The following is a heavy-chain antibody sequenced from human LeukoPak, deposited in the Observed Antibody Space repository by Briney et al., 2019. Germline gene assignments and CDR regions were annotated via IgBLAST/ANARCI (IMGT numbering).Heavy chain of an antibody. D-gene: IGHD1-26*01. CDR2: IYYSGST. CDR3: ARHVRGSYFLLGY. Sequence: SETLSLTCTVSGGSISSYYWSWIRQPPGKGLEWIGYIYYSGSTNYNPSLKSRVTISVDTSKNQFSLKLSSVTAADTAVYYCARHVRGSYFLLGYWGQGTLVTVSS. CDR1: GGSISSYY. V-gene: IGHV4-59*08. J-gene: IGHJ4*02.